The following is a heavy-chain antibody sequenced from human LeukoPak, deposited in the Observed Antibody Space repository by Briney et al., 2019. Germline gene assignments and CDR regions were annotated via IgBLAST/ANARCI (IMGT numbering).Heavy chain of an antibody. Sequence: GGSLRLSCAASGFTVSSNYMSWVRQAPGKGLEWVSVIYSGGSTYYADSVKGRFTISRDNSKNTLYLQMNSLRAEDTAVYYCAAMTTVTTSYFDYWGQGTLVTVSS. J-gene: IGHJ4*02. V-gene: IGHV3-53*01. CDR2: IYSGGST. CDR1: GFTVSSNY. D-gene: IGHD4-17*01. CDR3: AAMTTVTTSYFDY.